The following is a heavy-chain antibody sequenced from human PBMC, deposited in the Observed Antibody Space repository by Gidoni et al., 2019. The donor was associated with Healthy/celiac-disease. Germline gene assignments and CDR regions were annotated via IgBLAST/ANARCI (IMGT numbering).Heavy chain of an antibody. CDR1: GGTFRSYA. Sequence: QVQLVQSGAEVKKPGSSVKVSFKASGGTFRSYALSWRRQAPGQGLEWMGGIIPIFGTANYAQKFQGRVTITADESTSTAYMELSSLRSEDTAVYYCARGRRGYSRGEYFDYWGQGTLVTVSS. CDR3: ARGRRGYSRGEYFDY. J-gene: IGHJ4*02. D-gene: IGHD5-18*01. CDR2: IIPIFGTA. V-gene: IGHV1-69*01.